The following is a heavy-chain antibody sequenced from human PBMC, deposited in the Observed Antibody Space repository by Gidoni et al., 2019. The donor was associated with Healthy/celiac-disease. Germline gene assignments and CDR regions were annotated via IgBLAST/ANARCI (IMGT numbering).Heavy chain of an antibody. J-gene: IGHJ4*02. CDR1: GFTFSSYG. D-gene: IGHD4-17*01. CDR3: AKPYGYGDGGYYFDY. V-gene: IGHV3-30*18. CDR2: ISYDGSNK. Sequence: AASGFTFSSYGMHWVRQAPGKGLEWVAVISYDGSNKYYEDSVKGRFTISRDNSKNTLYLQMNSLRAEDTAVYYCAKPYGYGDGGYYFDYWGQGTLVTVSS.